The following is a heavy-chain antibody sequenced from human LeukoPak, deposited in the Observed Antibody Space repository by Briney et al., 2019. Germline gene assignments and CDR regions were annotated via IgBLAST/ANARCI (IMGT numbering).Heavy chain of an antibody. CDR1: GDSISSSSYY. V-gene: IGHV4-61*02. CDR2: IYTSGST. Sequence: PSETLSLTCTVSGDSISSSSYYWSWIRQPAGKGLEWIGRIYTSGSTNYNPSLKSRVTISVDTSKNQFSLKLSSVTAADTAVYYCARISTYYYGSGSYHLFDYWGQGTLVTVSS. D-gene: IGHD3-10*01. CDR3: ARISTYYYGSGSYHLFDY. J-gene: IGHJ4*02.